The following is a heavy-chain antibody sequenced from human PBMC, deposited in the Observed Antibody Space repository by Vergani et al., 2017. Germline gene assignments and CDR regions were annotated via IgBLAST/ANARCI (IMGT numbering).Heavy chain of an antibody. CDR2: IHTSGST. CDR1: GGSINSHNYY. D-gene: IGHD3-22*01. V-gene: IGHV4-61*02. CDR3: ARYSLGSGSHYYYGMDV. J-gene: IGHJ6*02. Sequence: QVQLQESGPGLVKPSQTLSLTCTVSGGSINSHNYYWSWIRQPAGKGLEWIGRIHTSGSTNYSPSLKSRVTMSEDTSKNQFSLNLTSVTAADTAVYYCARYSLGSGSHYYYGMDVWGQGTTVTVSS.